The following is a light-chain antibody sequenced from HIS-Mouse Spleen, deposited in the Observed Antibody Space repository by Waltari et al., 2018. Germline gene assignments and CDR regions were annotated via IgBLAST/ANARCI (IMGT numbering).Light chain of an antibody. J-gene: IGKJ1*01. CDR2: GAF. Sequence: SGRATGGRGSRWAWDQQQPGQAPRLLLSGAFTRATGIPARLSGSGSVTEFTLTISSVQSADFAVYYCQQYKTWPWTFGQGTTVEIK. CDR1: GGRGSR. CDR3: QQYKTWPWT. V-gene: IGKV3-15*01.